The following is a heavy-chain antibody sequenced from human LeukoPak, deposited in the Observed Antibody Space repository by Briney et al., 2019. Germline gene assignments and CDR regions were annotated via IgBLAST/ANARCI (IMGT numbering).Heavy chain of an antibody. J-gene: IGHJ4*02. CDR1: GGTFSSYA. D-gene: IGHD6-13*01. V-gene: IGHV1-69*13. CDR3: ARLSAAAGTSLDY. CDR2: IIPIFGTA. Sequence: ASVKVSCKASGGTFSSYAISWVRQAPGQGLEWMGGIIPIFGTANYAQKFQGRVTITADESTSTAYMELSSLRSEDTAVYYCARLSAAAGTSLDYWGQGTLVTVSS.